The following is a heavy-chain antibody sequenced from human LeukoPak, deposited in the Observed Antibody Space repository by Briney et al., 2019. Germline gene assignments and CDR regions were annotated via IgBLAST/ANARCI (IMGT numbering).Heavy chain of an antibody. J-gene: IGHJ4*02. CDR1: GYTFTSYG. CDR3: ARGSGSSTSGFDY. V-gene: IGHV1-69*04. CDR2: IIPILGIA. Sequence: GASVKVSCKASGYTFTSYGISWVRQAPGQGLEWMGRIIPILGIANYAQKFQGRVTITADKSTSTAYMELSSLRSEDTAVYYCARGSGSSTSGFDYWGQGTLVTVSS. D-gene: IGHD3-10*01.